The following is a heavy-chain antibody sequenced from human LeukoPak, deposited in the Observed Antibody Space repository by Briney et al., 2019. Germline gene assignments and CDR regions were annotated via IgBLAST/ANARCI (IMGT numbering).Heavy chain of an antibody. V-gene: IGHV4-34*01. J-gene: IGHJ4*02. CDR2: INHSGST. CDR1: GVSFSGYY. Sequence: SETLSLTCAVYGVSFSGYYWSWIRQPPGKGLEWIGEINHSGSTNYNPSLKSRVTISVDTSKNQFSLKLSSVTAADTAVYYCARGRATIGPPYDYWGQGTLVTVSS. CDR3: ARGRATIGPPYDY. D-gene: IGHD5-12*01.